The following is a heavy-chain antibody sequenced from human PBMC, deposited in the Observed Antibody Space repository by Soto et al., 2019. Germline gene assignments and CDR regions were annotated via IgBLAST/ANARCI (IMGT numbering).Heavy chain of an antibody. Sequence: HLVQSGPEVKKPGASITVSCKTSGDTFTNFGLSWVRQAPGQGLEWMGWIATYNSNRNYEQKYQGRLTLTTDTSTSTAYMELKNLGYDDTAVYYCERVVRGVVNWFDPWGQGTLVTVSS. V-gene: IGHV1-18*01. CDR3: ERVVRGVVNWFDP. D-gene: IGHD3-10*01. CDR2: IATYNSNR. CDR1: GDTFTNFG. J-gene: IGHJ5*02.